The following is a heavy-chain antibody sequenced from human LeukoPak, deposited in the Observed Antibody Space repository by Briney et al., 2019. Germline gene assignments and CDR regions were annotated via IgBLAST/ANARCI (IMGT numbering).Heavy chain of an antibody. Sequence: ASVKVSCKASGYTFTSYDINWVRQATGQGLEWMGWMNPNSGNTGYAQEFQGRVTMTRNTSISTAYMELSSLRAEDTALYYCAKDICSSTGCHEFDYWGQGTLVTVSS. D-gene: IGHD2-2*01. CDR2: MNPNSGNT. V-gene: IGHV1-8*01. CDR3: AKDICSSTGCHEFDY. J-gene: IGHJ4*02. CDR1: GYTFTSYD.